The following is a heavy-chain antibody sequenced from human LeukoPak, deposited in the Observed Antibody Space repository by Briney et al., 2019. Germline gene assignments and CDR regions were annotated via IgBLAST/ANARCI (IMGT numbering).Heavy chain of an antibody. CDR1: GYTFTGDY. V-gene: IGHV1-2*02. CDR3: ARDPDITIFGVVKPSGYYSMDV. J-gene: IGHJ6*02. Sequence: ASVKVSCKASGYTFTGDYMHWVRQAPGQGLEWMGWINPNSGGTNYAQKFQGRVTMTRDTSISTAYMELSRLRSDDTAVYYCARDPDITIFGVVKPSGYYSMDVWGQGTTVTVSS. D-gene: IGHD3-3*01. CDR2: INPNSGGT.